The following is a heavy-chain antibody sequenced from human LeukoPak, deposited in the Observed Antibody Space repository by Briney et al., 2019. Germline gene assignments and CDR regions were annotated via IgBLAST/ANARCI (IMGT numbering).Heavy chain of an antibody. CDR2: ISGSGGST. J-gene: IGHJ4*02. Sequence: GGSLRLSCVASGFTFSNNAMSWVRQAPGKGLEWVSGISGSGGSTYYADSVKGRFTISRDNSKNTLYVQMNSLRAEDTAVYYCWVPATAGEADYWGQGTLVTVSS. D-gene: IGHD2-2*01. CDR1: GFTFSNNA. CDR3: WVPATAGEADY. V-gene: IGHV3-23*01.